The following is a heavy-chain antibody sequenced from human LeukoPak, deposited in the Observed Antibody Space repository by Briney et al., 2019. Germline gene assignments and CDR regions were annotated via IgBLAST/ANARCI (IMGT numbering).Heavy chain of an antibody. J-gene: IGHJ4*02. CDR1: GFTFSSYS. D-gene: IGHD2-2*01. CDR2: ISSSSSYI. V-gene: IGHV3-21*01. CDR3: ARDPPIVVVPAHDPDDDY. Sequence: PGGSLRLSCAASGFTFSSYSMNWVRQAPGKGLEWVSSISSSSSYIYYADSVKGRFTISRDNAKNSLYLQMNSLRAEDTAVYYCARDPPIVVVPAHDPDDDYWGQGTLVTVSS.